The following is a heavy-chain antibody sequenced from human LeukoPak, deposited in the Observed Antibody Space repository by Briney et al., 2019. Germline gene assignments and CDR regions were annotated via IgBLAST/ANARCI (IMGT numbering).Heavy chain of an antibody. CDR1: GGSFSGYY. Sequence: SETLSLTCAVYGGSFSGYYWSWIRQPPGKGLEWIGEINHSGSTNYNPSLKSRVTISVDTSKNQFSLKLSSVTAADTAVYYCASRSGGAQGMAARPFGYWGQGTLVTVSS. J-gene: IGHJ4*02. D-gene: IGHD6-6*01. V-gene: IGHV4-34*01. CDR3: ASRSGGAQGMAARPFGY. CDR2: INHSGST.